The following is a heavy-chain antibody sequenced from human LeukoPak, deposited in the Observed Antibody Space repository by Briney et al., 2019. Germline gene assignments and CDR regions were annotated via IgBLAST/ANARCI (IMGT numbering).Heavy chain of an antibody. J-gene: IGHJ4*02. V-gene: IGHV3-23*01. Sequence: GGSLRLSCAAYGFTFSSYAMSLVRQAPGKGLEWVSAISGSGGSTYYADSVKGRFTISRDNSKNTLYLQMNSLRAEDTAVYYCAKEPSELYYDFWSGYYVYFDYWGQGTLVTVSS. CDR3: AKEPSELYYDFWSGYYVYFDY. CDR2: ISGSGGST. CDR1: GFTFSSYA. D-gene: IGHD3-3*01.